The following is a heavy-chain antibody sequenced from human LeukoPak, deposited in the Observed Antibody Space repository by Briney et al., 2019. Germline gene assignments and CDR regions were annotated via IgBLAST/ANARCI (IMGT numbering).Heavy chain of an antibody. CDR1: GGSISSYY. CDR2: IYYSGST. Sequence: SETLSLTCTVSGGSISSYYWSWIRQPPGKGLEWIGYIYYSGSTNYNPSLKSRVTISVDTSKNQFSLKLSSVTAADTAVYYCARARVLGRFDYWGQGTLVTVSS. V-gene: IGHV4-59*01. J-gene: IGHJ4*02. CDR3: ARARVLGRFDY. D-gene: IGHD2/OR15-2a*01.